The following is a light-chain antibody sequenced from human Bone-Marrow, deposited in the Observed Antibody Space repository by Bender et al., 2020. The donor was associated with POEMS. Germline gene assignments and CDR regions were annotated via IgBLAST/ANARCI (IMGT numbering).Light chain of an antibody. Sequence: QSALTQPASVSGSPGQSSTISCTGTSSDVGGSNYVSWFQQLPGKAPKLLIHDVSNRPSGVSIRFSGSKSGNTASLTISGLQTEDEADYYCCSYRANSPWVFGGGTKLAVL. V-gene: IGLV2-14*01. J-gene: IGLJ2*01. CDR1: SSDVGGSNY. CDR2: DVS. CDR3: CSYRANSPWV.